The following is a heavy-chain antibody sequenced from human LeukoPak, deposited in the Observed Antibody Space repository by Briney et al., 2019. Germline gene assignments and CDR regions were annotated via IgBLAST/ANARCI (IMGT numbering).Heavy chain of an antibody. Sequence: GGSLRLSCAASGFTFSTYNMSWVRQAPGKGLEWVSSISGSSSFIYYADSMKGRFTISRDNAKNSLYLHLNGLRAEDTAVYFCARTHGEGFAFDYWGQGTLITVSS. J-gene: IGHJ4*02. D-gene: IGHD4-17*01. CDR1: GFTFSTYN. CDR3: ARTHGEGFAFDY. V-gene: IGHV3-21*01. CDR2: ISGSSSFI.